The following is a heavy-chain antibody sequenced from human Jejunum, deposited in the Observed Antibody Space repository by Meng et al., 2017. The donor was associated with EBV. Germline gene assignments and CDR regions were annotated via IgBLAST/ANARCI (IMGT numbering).Heavy chain of an antibody. Sequence: QVKLQESGPGLGKPSETLSLTCTVSGGSVSSGGYYWSWIRQPPGKRLEWIGYIYNSESTNYKSSLKSRVTISADTSKNQFSLKLSSVTAADTAVYYCAGLRYSGYDRAFDYWGQGALVPSPQ. D-gene: IGHD5-12*01. J-gene: IGHJ4*02. CDR3: AGLRYSGYDRAFDY. V-gene: IGHV4-61*08. CDR1: GGSVSSGGYY. CDR2: IYNSEST.